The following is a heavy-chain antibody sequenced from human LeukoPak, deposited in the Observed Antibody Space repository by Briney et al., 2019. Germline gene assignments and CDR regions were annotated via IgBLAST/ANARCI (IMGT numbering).Heavy chain of an antibody. V-gene: IGHV1-18*01. CDR1: GYTLTSNG. D-gene: IGHD3/OR15-3a*01. CDR2: ISVYNGNT. Sequence: GASVKVSCKASGYTLTSNGISWVRQAPGQGLEWMGWISVYNGNTNYAQKLQGRVTMTTDTSTSTAYMELRSLGSDDTAVYYCARFGPSEMDYWGQRTLVTVSS. CDR3: ARFGPSEMDY. J-gene: IGHJ4*02.